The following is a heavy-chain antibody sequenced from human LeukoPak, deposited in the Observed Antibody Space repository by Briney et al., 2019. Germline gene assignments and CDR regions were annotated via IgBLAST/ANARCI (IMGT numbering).Heavy chain of an antibody. CDR3: ARGLRYFDWLSPRMDV. CDR2: ISAYNGNT. J-gene: IGHJ6*02. V-gene: IGHV1-18*01. CDR1: GYTFTSYG. D-gene: IGHD3-9*01. Sequence: GASVKVSCKASGYTFTSYGISWVRQAPGQGLGWMGWISAYNGNTNYAQKLQGRVTMTTDTSTSTAYMELRSLRSDDTAVYYCARGLRYFDWLSPRMDVWGQGTTVTVSS.